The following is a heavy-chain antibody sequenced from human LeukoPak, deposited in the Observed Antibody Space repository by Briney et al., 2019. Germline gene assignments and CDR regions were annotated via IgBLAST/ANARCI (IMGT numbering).Heavy chain of an antibody. CDR2: INHSGST. CDR1: GGSFSGYY. V-gene: IGHV4-34*01. CDR3: ARGPPRGYSYDSYYYYGMDV. J-gene: IGHJ6*02. Sequence: SETLSLTCAVDGGSFSGYYWSLIRQPPGKGLEWIGEINHSGSTNYSPSLKSRVTISVDTSKNQFSLKLSSVTAADTAVYYCARGPPRGYSYDSYYYYGMDVWGQGTTVTVSS. D-gene: IGHD5-18*01.